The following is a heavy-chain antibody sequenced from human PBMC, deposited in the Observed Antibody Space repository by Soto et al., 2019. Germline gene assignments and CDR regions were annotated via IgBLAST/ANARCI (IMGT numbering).Heavy chain of an antibody. J-gene: IGHJ4*02. CDR2: IDHSGST. CDR3: ARVSSTWHLLPDS. CDR1: GGSFSGYY. Sequence: SETLSLTCAVYGGSFSGYYWSWIRQPPGKGLEWIGEIDHSGSTNYNPSLESRVTMSVDTSKNQFSLKVSSVTAADTGVYFCARVSSTWHLLPDSWGQGTPVTVSS. D-gene: IGHD6-13*01. V-gene: IGHV4-34*01.